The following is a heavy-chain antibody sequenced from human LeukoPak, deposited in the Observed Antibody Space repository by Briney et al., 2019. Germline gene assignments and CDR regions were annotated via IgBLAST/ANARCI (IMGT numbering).Heavy chain of an antibody. D-gene: IGHD4-23*01. CDR2: INHSGNT. J-gene: IGHJ6*03. V-gene: IGHV4-34*01. CDR3: ARREPHGDYGGKIRYYYYMDV. Sequence: PSETLSLTCAVYGGSSSGYYWSWIRQPPGKGLEWIGEINHSGNTNSNPSLKSRVTMSVDTSKNQFSLKLSSLTAADTAMYYCARREPHGDYGGKIRYYYYMDVWGKGTTITISS. CDR1: GGSSSGYY.